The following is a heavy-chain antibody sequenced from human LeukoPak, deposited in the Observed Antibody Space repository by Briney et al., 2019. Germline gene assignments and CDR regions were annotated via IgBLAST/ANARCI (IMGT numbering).Heavy chain of an antibody. CDR3: AKSGGYGLIDY. V-gene: IGHV4-39*01. Sequence: SETLSLTCSVSGGSISSSSYYWGWIRQPPGKGLEWIGSIYSSGSTYYNSSLKSRVTISIDTSKNQVSLKMSSVTAADTAVYYCAKSGGYGLIDYWGQGTLVTVSS. CDR1: GGSISSSSYY. D-gene: IGHD6-25*01. J-gene: IGHJ4*01. CDR2: IYSSGST.